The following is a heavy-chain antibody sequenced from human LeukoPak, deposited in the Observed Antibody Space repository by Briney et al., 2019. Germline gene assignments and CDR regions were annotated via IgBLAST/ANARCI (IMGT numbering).Heavy chain of an antibody. CDR1: GFTFSSYA. CDR3: ARGTIYYDSSGRFDY. J-gene: IGHJ4*02. CDR2: INWNGGST. V-gene: IGHV3-20*04. Sequence: PGGSLRLSCAASGFTFSSYAMSWVRQAPGKGLEWVSGINWNGGSTGYADSVKGRFTISRDNAKNSLYLQMNSLRAEDTALYYCARGTIYYDSSGRFDYWGQGTLVTVSS. D-gene: IGHD3-22*01.